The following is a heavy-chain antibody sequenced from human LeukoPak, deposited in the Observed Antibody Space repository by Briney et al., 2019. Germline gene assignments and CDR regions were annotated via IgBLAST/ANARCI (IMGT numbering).Heavy chain of an antibody. J-gene: IGHJ4*02. CDR1: GFTFSSYA. CDR3: ARGELWSSSDY. D-gene: IGHD5-18*01. CDR2: ISYDGSNK. V-gene: IGHV3-30-3*01. Sequence: GGSLRLSCAASGFTFSSYAMHWVRQAPGKGLEWVAVISYDGSNKYYADSVKGRFTISRDNSKNTLYLQMNSLRAEDTAVYYCARGELWSSSDYWGQGTLVTVSS.